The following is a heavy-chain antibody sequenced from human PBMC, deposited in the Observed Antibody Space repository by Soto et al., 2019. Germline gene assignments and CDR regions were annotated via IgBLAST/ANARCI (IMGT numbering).Heavy chain of an antibody. CDR3: ASSIVVVTVLDY. J-gene: IGHJ4*02. Sequence: QVQLVQSGAEEKKPGASVKVSCKASGYTFTSYAMHWVRQAPGQRLEWMGWINAGNGNTKYSQKFQGRVTITRDTPASRAYMELSSLRSEDTAVYYCASSIVVVTVLDYWGQGTLVTVSS. D-gene: IGHD2-21*02. CDR2: INAGNGNT. V-gene: IGHV1-3*05. CDR1: GYTFTSYA.